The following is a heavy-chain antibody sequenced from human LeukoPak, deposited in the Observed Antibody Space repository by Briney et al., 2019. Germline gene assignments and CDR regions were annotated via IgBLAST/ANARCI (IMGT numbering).Heavy chain of an antibody. Sequence: GGSLRLSCAASGFTFSSYGMHWVRQAPGKGLEWVAFIRYGGRNKYYAESVKGRFTISRDNSKNTLYLQMNSLRAEDTAVYYCAKDPSHIWGQGTMVTVSS. CDR3: AKDPSHI. V-gene: IGHV3-30*02. CDR2: IRYGGRNK. J-gene: IGHJ3*02. CDR1: GFTFSSYG.